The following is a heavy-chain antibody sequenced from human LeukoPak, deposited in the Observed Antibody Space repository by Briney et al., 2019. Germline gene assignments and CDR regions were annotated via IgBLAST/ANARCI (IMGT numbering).Heavy chain of an antibody. V-gene: IGHV4-34*01. CDR2: INHSGST. J-gene: IGHJ4*02. Sequence: SETLSLTCAVYGGSFSGYYWSWIRQPPGKGPEWIGEINHSGSTNYNPSLKSRVTISVDTSKNQFSLKLSSVTAADTAVYYCARGRYGSALDYWGQGTLVTVSS. CDR3: ARGRYGSALDY. D-gene: IGHD3-10*01. CDR1: GGSFSGYY.